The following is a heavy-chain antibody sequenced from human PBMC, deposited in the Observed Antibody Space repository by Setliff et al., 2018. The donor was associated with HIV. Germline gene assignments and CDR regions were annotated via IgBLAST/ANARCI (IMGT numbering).Heavy chain of an antibody. J-gene: IGHJ6*02. Sequence: PSETLSLTCTVPGGSINDQFFSWIRQSPGKGLEWNGSIDYSGSTKYNPSLNSRGTISIDTSKSELSLKLTSVTAADTAFYYCARHNVITYGGLLFDYYYYGLDVWGHGTTVTVSS. CDR3: ARHNVITYGGLLFDYYYYGLDV. CDR1: GGSINDQF. V-gene: IGHV4-59*11. CDR2: IDYSGST. D-gene: IGHD3-16*01.